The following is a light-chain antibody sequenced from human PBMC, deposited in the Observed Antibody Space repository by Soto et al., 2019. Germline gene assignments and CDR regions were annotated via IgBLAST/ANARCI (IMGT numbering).Light chain of an antibody. CDR3: QVRSDWPPFKYT. CDR2: ETS. CDR1: QSISEL. V-gene: IGKV3-11*01. J-gene: IGKJ2*01. Sequence: EVVLTQSPATLSLSPGDSATLSCRASQSISELLGWYQHKPGQAPRLLIYETSSRATGVPARFSGSGSGTDFTLTISRLEPEDFAIYFCQVRSDWPPFKYTFGQGTKLEVK.